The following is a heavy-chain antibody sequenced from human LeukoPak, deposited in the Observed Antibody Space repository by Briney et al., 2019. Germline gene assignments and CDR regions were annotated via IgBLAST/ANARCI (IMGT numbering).Heavy chain of an antibody. CDR2: IASDGSST. CDR1: GFTFSSYW. CDR3: ARGRPHGNDY. J-gene: IGHJ4*02. Sequence: GRSLRLSCAASGFTFSSYWMNWVRQAPGKGLVWVSRIASDGSSTTYADSVKGRFSTSRDNAKNTLYLQMNSLRVEDTAVYYCARGRPHGNDYWGQGTLVTVSS. V-gene: IGHV3-74*01. D-gene: IGHD4-23*01.